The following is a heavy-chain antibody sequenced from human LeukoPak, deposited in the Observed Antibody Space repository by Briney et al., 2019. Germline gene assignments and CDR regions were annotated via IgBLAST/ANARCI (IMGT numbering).Heavy chain of an antibody. V-gene: IGHV3-30*04. J-gene: IGHJ4*02. Sequence: PGGSLRLSCAASGFTFSSYAMHWVRQAPGKGLEWVAVISYDGSNKYYADSVKGRFTISRDNSKNTLYLQMNSLRAEDTALYYCAKGISSGYYFDYWGQGTLVTVSS. CDR1: GFTFSSYA. CDR3: AKGISSGYYFDY. D-gene: IGHD3-22*01. CDR2: ISYDGSNK.